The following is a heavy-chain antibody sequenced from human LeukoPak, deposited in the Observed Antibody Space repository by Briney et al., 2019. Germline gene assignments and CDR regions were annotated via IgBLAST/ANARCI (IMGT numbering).Heavy chain of an antibody. CDR3: TRGSYGDYEY. J-gene: IGHJ4*02. CDR1: GFTFSTYT. CDR2: IDPRSSYM. D-gene: IGHD4-17*01. Sequence: GGSLRLSCSASGFTFSTYTMNWVRQAPGKGLEWVSSIDPRSSYMYYADSVRGRSTISRDNAQNSLYLQVSSLRAEDTAVYYCTRGSYGDYEYWGQGTLVTVSS. V-gene: IGHV3-21*01.